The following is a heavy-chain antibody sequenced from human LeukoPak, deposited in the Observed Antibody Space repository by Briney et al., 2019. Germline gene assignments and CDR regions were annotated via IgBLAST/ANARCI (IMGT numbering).Heavy chain of an antibody. V-gene: IGHV4-34*01. Sequence: SETLSLTCAVYGGPFSGYHWSWIRHPPGKGLEWIGEINHRGSTNYNPSLKSRVTMSVDTSKNQFSLKLSSVTAADTAVYYCARGRGAARFVTIEFDYWGQGALVTVSS. D-gene: IGHD6-6*01. CDR2: INHRGST. J-gene: IGHJ4*02. CDR3: ARGRGAARFVTIEFDY. CDR1: GGPFSGYH.